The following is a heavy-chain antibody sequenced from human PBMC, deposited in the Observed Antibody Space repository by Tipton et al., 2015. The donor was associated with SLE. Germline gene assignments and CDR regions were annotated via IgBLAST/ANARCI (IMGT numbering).Heavy chain of an antibody. V-gene: IGHV4-59*12. CDR1: GGSISSYY. D-gene: IGHD2-2*01. Sequence: TLSLTCTVSGGSISSYYWSWIRQPPGKGLEWIGYIYYSGSTNYNPSLKSRVTISIDTSKNHFFLKLNSVTAADTAVYYCAREGIYCSTTDCYPWDFQHWGQGTLVNVS. J-gene: IGHJ1*01. CDR3: AREGIYCSTTDCYPWDFQH. CDR2: IYYSGST.